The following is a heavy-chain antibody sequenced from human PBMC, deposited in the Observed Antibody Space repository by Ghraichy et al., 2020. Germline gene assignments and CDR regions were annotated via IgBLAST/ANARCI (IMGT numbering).Heavy chain of an antibody. CDR2: IYYSGST. CDR3: ARRRGGSYWRLDY. J-gene: IGHJ4*02. CDR1: GGSISSSSYY. Sequence: SETLSLTCTVSGGSISSSSYYWGWIRQPPGKGLEWIGSIYYSGSTSYNPSLKSRVTISVDTSKNQFSLKLSSVTAADTAVYYCARRRGGSYWRLDYWGQGTLVTVSS. D-gene: IGHD1-26*01. V-gene: IGHV4-39*01.